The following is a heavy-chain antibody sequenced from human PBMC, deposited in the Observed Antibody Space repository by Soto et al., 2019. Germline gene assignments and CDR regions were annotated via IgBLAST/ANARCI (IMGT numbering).Heavy chain of an antibody. CDR3: ARVRAWGYCSSTSCYTFYYYGTDV. D-gene: IGHD2-2*02. V-gene: IGHV6-1*01. Sequence: SQTLSLTCAISGDGVSSNSAAWNWIRQSPSRGLEWLGRTYYRSKWYNDYAVSVKSRITINPDTSKNQFSLQLNSVTPEDTAVYYCARVRAWGYCSSTSCYTFYYYGTDVWGQGTTVTVSS. CDR2: TYYRSKWYN. CDR1: GDGVSSNSAA. J-gene: IGHJ6*02.